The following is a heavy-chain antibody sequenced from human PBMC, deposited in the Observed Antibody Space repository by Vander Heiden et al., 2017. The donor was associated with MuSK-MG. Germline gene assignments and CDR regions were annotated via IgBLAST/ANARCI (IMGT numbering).Heavy chain of an antibody. CDR3: ARDRSVSADGSSYYFYGMDV. D-gene: IGHD1-26*01. CDR2: ISYDGHKT. V-gene: IGHV3-30*03. CDR1: GFTFSSFA. J-gene: IGHJ6*02. Sequence: QVQLVESGGGVVQPGGSLRLSCAASGFTFSSFAMHWVRQAPGKGLEWVAVISYDGHKTFYADSVKGRCTTSRDNSKNTLYLQINSLRREDTAVYYCARDRSVSADGSSYYFYGMDVWGQGATRTVSS.